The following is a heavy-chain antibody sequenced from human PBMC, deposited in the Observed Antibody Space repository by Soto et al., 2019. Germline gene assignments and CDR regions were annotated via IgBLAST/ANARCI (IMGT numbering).Heavy chain of an antibody. CDR1: GFTFSVYA. Sequence: GGSLRLSCAASGFTFSVYAVIWVRQAPGKELEWVSGISRDGDATYYADSVKGRFTISRDNSKNTLFLQMNSLRVEDTAVYYCARCFSTYGVGPVDYWGQGTLVTVSS. V-gene: IGHV3-23*01. D-gene: IGHD3-3*01. J-gene: IGHJ4*02. CDR2: ISRDGDAT. CDR3: ARCFSTYGVGPVDY.